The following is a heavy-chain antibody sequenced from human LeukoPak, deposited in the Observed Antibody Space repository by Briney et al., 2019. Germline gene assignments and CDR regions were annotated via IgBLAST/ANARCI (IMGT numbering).Heavy chain of an antibody. CDR3: ARDQSPYYEFCSGCY. Sequence: GGSLRLSCAASGFTFSDYYVTWFRQAPGKGLEWVSYISSSGTTIYYADSVEGRFTVSRDNADNSLYLQMNSLRVEDAAVYYCARDQSPYYEFCSGCYWGGETLVTVSS. CDR1: GFTFSDYY. CDR2: ISSSGTTI. V-gene: IGHV3-11*04. J-gene: IGHJ4*02. D-gene: IGHD3-3*01.